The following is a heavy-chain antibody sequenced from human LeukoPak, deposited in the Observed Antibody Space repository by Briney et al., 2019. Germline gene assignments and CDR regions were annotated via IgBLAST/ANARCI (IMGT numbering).Heavy chain of an antibody. Sequence: PSETLSITCTISGGSMSGYYWSWIRQSPGKGLEWIGYIYYGGSTNYNPSLKSRVTISVDTSKNQFSLKLSSVTAADTAVYYCARRTYNWNEYFFDHWGQGTLVTVSS. CDR3: ARRTYNWNEYFFDH. CDR1: GGSMSGYY. D-gene: IGHD1-1*01. CDR2: IYYGGST. J-gene: IGHJ4*02. V-gene: IGHV4-59*08.